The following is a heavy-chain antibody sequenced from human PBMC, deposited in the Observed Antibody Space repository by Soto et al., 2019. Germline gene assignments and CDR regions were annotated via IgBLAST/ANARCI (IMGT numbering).Heavy chain of an antibody. V-gene: IGHV3-73*01. CDR1: GFTFSGSA. Sequence: GGSLRLSCAASGFTFSGSAMHWVRQASGKGLEWVGRIRSKANSYATAYAASVKGRFHICRDDSKNTAYLQMNSLKTEDTAVYYCTRVLSGTDILTGWPGGYYYYYGMDVWGQGTTVTVSS. CDR3: TRVLSGTDILTGWPGGYYYYYGMDV. J-gene: IGHJ6*02. CDR2: IRSKANSYAT. D-gene: IGHD3-9*01.